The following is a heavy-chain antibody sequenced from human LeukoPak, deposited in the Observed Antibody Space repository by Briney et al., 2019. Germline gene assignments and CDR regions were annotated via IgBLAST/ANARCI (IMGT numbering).Heavy chain of an antibody. CDR2: IHSGGST. D-gene: IGHD3-22*01. Sequence: GGSLRLSCAASGFTVSSNYMSWVRQAPGKGLEWVSVIHSGGSTYYADSVKGRFTISRDNSKNTLYLQMNSLRAEDTAVYYCARETYYDSAGHYYYMDVWGKGTTVTVSS. CDR3: ARETYYDSAGHYYYMDV. V-gene: IGHV3-66*02. CDR1: GFTVSSNY. J-gene: IGHJ6*03.